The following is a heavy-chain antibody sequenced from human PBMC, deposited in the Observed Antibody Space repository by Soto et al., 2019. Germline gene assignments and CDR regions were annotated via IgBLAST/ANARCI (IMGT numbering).Heavy chain of an antibody. CDR1: GYTFTSYT. Sequence: RASVKVSCKASGYTFTSYTMHWVRQAPGQRLEWMAWINPGNGITKYSQKFQGRVTITRDTSASTAYMVLNSLKSEDTAVYYCARDLGGSGSYWAWGQGTVVTVSS. J-gene: IGHJ5*02. CDR3: ARDLGGSGSYWA. V-gene: IGHV1-3*01. CDR2: INPGNGIT. D-gene: IGHD3-10*01.